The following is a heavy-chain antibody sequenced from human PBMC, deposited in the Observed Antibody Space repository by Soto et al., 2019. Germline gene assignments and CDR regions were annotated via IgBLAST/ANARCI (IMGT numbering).Heavy chain of an antibody. CDR1: QFTFNIDA. J-gene: IGHJ6*02. D-gene: IGHD1-20*01. Sequence: EVQLLESGGGLVQSGESLTLSCVASQFTFNIDAMTWVRQAPGKGLEWVSSMSGSGASIYYADSVKGRFTNSKDKSKKTLYLQMNSLRAEDTAVYWCARDNWNGAYYGLDVWGQGTTVTVS. CDR2: MSGSGASI. V-gene: IGHV3-23*01. CDR3: ARDNWNGAYYGLDV.